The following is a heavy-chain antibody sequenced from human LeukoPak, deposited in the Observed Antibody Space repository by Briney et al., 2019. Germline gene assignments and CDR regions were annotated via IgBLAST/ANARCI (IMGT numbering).Heavy chain of an antibody. V-gene: IGHV4-34*01. CDR3: ARGSSTGYSSSWYYYYYMDV. J-gene: IGHJ6*03. Sequence: SETLSLTCAVYGGSFSGYYWSWIRQPPGKGLEWIGEINHSGSTNYNPSLKSRVTISVDTSKNQFSLKLSSVTAADTAVYYWARGSSTGYSSSWYYYYYMDVWGKGTTVTVSS. D-gene: IGHD6-13*01. CDR1: GGSFSGYY. CDR2: INHSGST.